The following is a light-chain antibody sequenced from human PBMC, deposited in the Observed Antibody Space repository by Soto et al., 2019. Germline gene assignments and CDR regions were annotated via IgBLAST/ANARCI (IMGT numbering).Light chain of an antibody. Sequence: QSALTQPASLSGTPGQSITISCTGTSSDVGSYNLVSWYQQHPGKAPKLMIYEGSKRPSGVSNRFSGSKSGNTASLTISGLQAEDEADYYCCSYAGSRVFGGGTQLTVL. J-gene: IGLJ3*02. CDR2: EGS. V-gene: IGLV2-23*01. CDR1: SSDVGSYNL. CDR3: CSYAGSRV.